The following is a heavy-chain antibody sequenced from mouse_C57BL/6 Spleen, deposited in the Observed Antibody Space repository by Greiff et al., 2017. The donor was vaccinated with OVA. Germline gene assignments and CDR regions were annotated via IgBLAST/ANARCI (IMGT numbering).Heavy chain of an antibody. Sequence: EVQLQQSGPELVKPGASVKMSCKASGYTFTDYNMHWVKQSHGKSLEWIGYINPNNGGTSYNQKFKGKATLTVNKSSSTAYMELRSLTSEDSAVYYCARGGNYYGSSYGFAYWGQGTLVTVSA. CDR2: INPNNGGT. CDR1: GYTFTDYN. CDR3: ARGGNYYGSSYGFAY. J-gene: IGHJ3*01. D-gene: IGHD1-1*01. V-gene: IGHV1-22*01.